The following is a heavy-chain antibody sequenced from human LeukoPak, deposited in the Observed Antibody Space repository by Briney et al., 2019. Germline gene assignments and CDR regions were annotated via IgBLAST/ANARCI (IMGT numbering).Heavy chain of an antibody. J-gene: IGHJ4*02. CDR3: AKSFEFSSGHSPILTPFAS. CDR1: GFTFGTYA. V-gene: IGHV3-23*01. Sequence: PGGSLRLSCAASGFTFGTYAMSWVRQAPGKGLEWVSAISARGISTYYADSVMGRFTISRDNSKNTLYLQMDSLRGEDIGLYYCAKSFEFSSGHSPILTPFASWGQGTLVSVSS. D-gene: IGHD3-3*01. CDR2: ISARGIST.